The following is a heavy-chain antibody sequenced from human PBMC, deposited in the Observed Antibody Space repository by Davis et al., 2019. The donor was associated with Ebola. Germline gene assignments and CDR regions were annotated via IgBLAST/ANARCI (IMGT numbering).Heavy chain of an antibody. V-gene: IGHV3-53*01. J-gene: IGHJ6*04. D-gene: IGHD6-13*01. Sequence: GESLKISCAASGFTVSSNYMSWVRQAPGKGLEWVSVIYSGGSTYYADSVKGRFTISRDNSKNTLYLQMNSLRAEDTAVYYCARGGGSSWYYYYYGMDVWGKGTTVTVSS. CDR2: IYSGGST. CDR1: GFTVSSNY. CDR3: ARGGGSSWYYYYYGMDV.